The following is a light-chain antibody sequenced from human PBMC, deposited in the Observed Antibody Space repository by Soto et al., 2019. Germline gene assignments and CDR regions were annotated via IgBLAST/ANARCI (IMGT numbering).Light chain of an antibody. CDR2: GAY. CDR3: QHYKTWPLA. Sequence: EIVMTQSPATLSVSPGERATLSCRASQSVSSNLAWYQQKPGQAPRLLIYGAYLRATGVPARFSGSGSGIEFTLTISSLQSEDFAVYYCQHYKTWPLAFGGGTKVEIK. J-gene: IGKJ4*01. CDR1: QSVSSN. V-gene: IGKV3-15*01.